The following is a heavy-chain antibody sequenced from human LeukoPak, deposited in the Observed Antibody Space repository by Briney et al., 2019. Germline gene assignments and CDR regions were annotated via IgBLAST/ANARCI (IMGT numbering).Heavy chain of an antibody. CDR3: AFYGDSLDY. V-gene: IGHV4-34*01. CDR2: INHSGST. J-gene: IGHJ4*02. D-gene: IGHD4-17*01. Sequence: PSETLSLTCAVYGGSFSGYYWSWIRQPPGKGLEWIGEINHSGSTNYNPSLKNRVTISVDTSKNQFSLKLSSVTAADTAVYYCAFYGDSLDYWGQGTLVTVSS. CDR1: GGSFSGYY.